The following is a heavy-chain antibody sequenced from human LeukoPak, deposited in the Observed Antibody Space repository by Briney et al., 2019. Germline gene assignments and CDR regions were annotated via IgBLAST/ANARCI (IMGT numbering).Heavy chain of an antibody. D-gene: IGHD4-23*01. J-gene: IGHJ4*02. CDR1: GFTFSSYG. Sequence: GGSLRLSCAASGFTFSSYGMHWVRQAPGKGLEWLAFMRYDGSNKYYADSVKGRFTISRDNSKNTLYLQMNSLRAEDTAVYYCAKDHDYGGNPYYFDYWGQGTLVTVSS. V-gene: IGHV3-30*02. CDR2: MRYDGSNK. CDR3: AKDHDYGGNPYYFDY.